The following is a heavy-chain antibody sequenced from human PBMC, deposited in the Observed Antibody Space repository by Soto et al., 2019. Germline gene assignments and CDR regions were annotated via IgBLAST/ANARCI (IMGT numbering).Heavy chain of an antibody. J-gene: IGHJ3*02. Sequence: ASVKVSCKASGYTFTSYYMHWVRQAPGQGLEWMGIINPSGGSTSYAQKFQGRVTMTRDTSTSTVYMELSSLRSEDTAVYYCAREKKGIAAAGSDAFDIWGQGTMVTVSS. CDR2: INPSGGST. CDR1: GYTFTSYY. CDR3: AREKKGIAAAGSDAFDI. D-gene: IGHD6-13*01. V-gene: IGHV1-46*01.